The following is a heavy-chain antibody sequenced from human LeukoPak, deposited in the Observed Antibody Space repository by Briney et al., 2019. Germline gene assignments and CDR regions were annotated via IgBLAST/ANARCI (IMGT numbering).Heavy chain of an antibody. Sequence: SETLSLTCSVSGYSISNGYYWGWIRPSPGKGLEWIGTIFHSESAQYNPSLKSRVSISADTSKNQISLNLSSVTAADTAVYYCVRGENWFDPWGPGTLVTVSS. CDR3: VRGENWFDP. J-gene: IGHJ5*02. CDR2: IFHSESA. CDR1: GYSISNGYY. V-gene: IGHV4-38-2*02. D-gene: IGHD2/OR15-2a*01.